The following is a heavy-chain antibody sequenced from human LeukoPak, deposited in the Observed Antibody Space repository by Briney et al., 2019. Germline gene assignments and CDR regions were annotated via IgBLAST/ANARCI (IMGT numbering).Heavy chain of an antibody. CDR3: ARQYSYGDDY. CDR2: IYPGDSDT. V-gene: IGHV5-51*01. Sequence: EWMGIIYPGDSDTRYSPSFQGQVTISADKSISTAYLQWSSLKASDTAMYYCARQYSYGDDYWGQGTLVTVSS. D-gene: IGHD5-18*01. J-gene: IGHJ4*02.